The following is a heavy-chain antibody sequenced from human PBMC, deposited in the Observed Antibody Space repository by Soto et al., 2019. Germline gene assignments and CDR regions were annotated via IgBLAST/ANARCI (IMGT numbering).Heavy chain of an antibody. CDR1: GFTFSSYG. CDR2: IWYNGSNK. J-gene: IGHJ4*02. V-gene: IGHV3-33*06. D-gene: IGHD3-10*01. Sequence: SCKASGFTFSSYGMHWVRQAPGKGLEWVAVIWYNGSNKYYADSEKGRFTISRDNSKNTLYLQMNSLKAEDTAKYKSAKRITMVRGFSYYFNYWGQETLVTVSS. CDR3: AKRITMVRGFSYYFNY.